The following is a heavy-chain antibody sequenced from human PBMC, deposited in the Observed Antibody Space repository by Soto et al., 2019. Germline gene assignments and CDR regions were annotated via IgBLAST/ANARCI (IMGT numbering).Heavy chain of an antibody. V-gene: IGHV4-4*02. Sequence: SETLSLTCAVSGGSIISSNCWSWFRQPPGKGLEWIGEIYHSGSTNYNPSLKSRVTMSVDKSKNQFSLKLSSVTAADTAVYYCARVGHYYDYVWGGYRPQHGAFDIWGQGTMVT. CDR1: GGSIISSNC. D-gene: IGHD3-16*02. J-gene: IGHJ3*02. CDR3: ARVGHYYDYVWGGYRPQHGAFDI. CDR2: IYHSGST.